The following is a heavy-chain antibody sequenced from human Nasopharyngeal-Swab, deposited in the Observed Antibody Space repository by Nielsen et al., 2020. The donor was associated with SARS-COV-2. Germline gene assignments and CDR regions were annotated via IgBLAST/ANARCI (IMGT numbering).Heavy chain of an antibody. D-gene: IGHD2-21*01. J-gene: IGHJ4*02. CDR1: GYSFRTYG. CDR3: AKSMAYFQLSGTYNLDF. Sequence: GGSLRLSCVASGYSFRTYGMHWVRQAPGKGLEWVAFISYEGSIRNYIDSVKGRFTVSRDSSKNTVYLQMNSLRPDDTAVYFCAKSMAYFQLSGTYNLDFWGQGTLVTVSS. CDR2: ISYEGSIR. V-gene: IGHV3-30*18.